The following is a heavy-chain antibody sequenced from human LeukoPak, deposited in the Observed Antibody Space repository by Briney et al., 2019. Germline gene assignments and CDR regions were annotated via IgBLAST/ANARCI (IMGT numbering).Heavy chain of an antibody. Sequence: GASVKVPCKASGYTLTSYGLSWVRQAPGQGLEWMGWISAYSGNTNYAQKLQGRVTMTTDTSTSTAYMELRTLRSDDTAVYYCARTLGATTAFDIWGQGTVVTVSS. V-gene: IGHV1-18*01. D-gene: IGHD1-26*01. J-gene: IGHJ3*02. CDR3: ARTLGATTAFDI. CDR1: GYTLTSYG. CDR2: ISAYSGNT.